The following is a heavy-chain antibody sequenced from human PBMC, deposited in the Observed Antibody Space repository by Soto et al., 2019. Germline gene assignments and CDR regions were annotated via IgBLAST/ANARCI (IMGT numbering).Heavy chain of an antibody. D-gene: IGHD6-13*01. CDR1: GGSISSSSYY. CDR3: ARNTAAGNLVYFDY. J-gene: IGHJ4*02. V-gene: IGHV4-39*01. CDR2: IYYSGST. Sequence: QLQLQESGPGLVKPSETLSLTCTVSGGSISSSSYYWGWIRQPPGKGLEWIGSIYYSGSTYYNPSLKSRVTISVDTSKNQFSLKLRSVTAADTAVYYCARNTAAGNLVYFDYWGQGTLVTVSS.